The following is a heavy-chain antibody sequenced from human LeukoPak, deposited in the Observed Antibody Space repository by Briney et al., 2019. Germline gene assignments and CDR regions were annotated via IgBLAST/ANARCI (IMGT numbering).Heavy chain of an antibody. V-gene: IGHV1-46*03. CDR3: ARDQCSGGSCYSTDY. D-gene: IGHD2-15*01. J-gene: IGHJ4*02. CDR1: GYTFTSDY. Sequence: ASVKGSCKASGYTFTSDYMHWVRRAPGQGLEWMGIINPSGGSTSYAQKFQGRVTMTRDTSTSTVYMELSSLRSEDTAVYYCARDQCSGGSCYSTDYWGQGTLVTVSS. CDR2: INPSGGST.